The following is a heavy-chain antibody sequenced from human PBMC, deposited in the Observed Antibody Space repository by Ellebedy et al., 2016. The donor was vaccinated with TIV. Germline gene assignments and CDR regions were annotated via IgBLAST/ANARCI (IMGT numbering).Heavy chain of an antibody. CDR1: GFTFSSYA. D-gene: IGHD3-22*01. J-gene: IGHJ3*02. CDR2: ISGSGGDT. Sequence: GGSLRLSCAASGFTFSSYAMSWVRQAPGKGLEWVPVISGSGGDTSYTDSVKGRFTISRDNAKNTLYLQMHSLRAEDTAVYYCAKSHDSSGYPYVGAFDIWGQGTIVTASS. CDR3: AKSHDSSGYPYVGAFDI. V-gene: IGHV3-23*01.